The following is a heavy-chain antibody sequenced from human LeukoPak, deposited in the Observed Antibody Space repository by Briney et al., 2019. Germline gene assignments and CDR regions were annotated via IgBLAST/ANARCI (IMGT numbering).Heavy chain of an antibody. Sequence: ASVKVSCKVSGYTLTELSMHWVRQAPGKGLEWMGGFDPEDGETIYAQKFQGRVTMTEDTSTDTAYMELSSLRSEDTAVYYCATDTSSIHAFDIWGQGTMVTVSS. CDR1: GYTLTELS. CDR2: FDPEDGET. CDR3: ATDTSSIHAFDI. V-gene: IGHV1-24*01. D-gene: IGHD2-2*01. J-gene: IGHJ3*02.